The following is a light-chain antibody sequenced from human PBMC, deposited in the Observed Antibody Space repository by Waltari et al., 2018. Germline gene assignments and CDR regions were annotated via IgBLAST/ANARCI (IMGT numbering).Light chain of an antibody. CDR2: EAS. CDR3: QQYSSWPPIT. V-gene: IGKV3-15*01. CDR1: QSVSIH. Sequence: VVMTQSPASLSLSPGQRSTIPCRATQSVSIHVAWYQQTPGQPPRVLIYEASSRATGVPGRFCGSGSGTQFTLTISSLQPEDFAVYYCQQYSSWPPITFGQGTRL. J-gene: IGKJ5*01.